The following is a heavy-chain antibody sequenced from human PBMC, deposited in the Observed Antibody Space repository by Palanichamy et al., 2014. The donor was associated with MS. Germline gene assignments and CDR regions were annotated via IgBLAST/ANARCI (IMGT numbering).Heavy chain of an antibody. J-gene: IGHJ6*02. Sequence: VQLVESGGGVVQPGRSLRLSCAASGFTFSSYGMHWVRQAPGKGLEWVAVISYDGSNKYYADSVKGRFTISRDNSKNTLYLQMNSLRAEDTAVYYCAKDAGGVKYSYGVSGSNMDVWGQGTTVTVSS. CDR2: ISYDGSNK. CDR1: GFTFSSYG. D-gene: IGHD5-18*01. CDR3: AKDAGGVKYSYGVSGSNMDV. V-gene: IGHV3-30*18.